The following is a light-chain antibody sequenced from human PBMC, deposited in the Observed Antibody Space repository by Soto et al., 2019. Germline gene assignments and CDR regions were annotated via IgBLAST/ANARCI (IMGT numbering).Light chain of an antibody. CDR3: QQSYSTPPWT. V-gene: IGKV1-39*01. CDR1: QSISSY. J-gene: IGKJ1*01. CDR2: AAS. Sequence: DIQMTQSPSSLSASVGDRVTITCRASQSISSYLHWYQQKPGKAPKLLIYAASSLQSGVPSRFSGSGSGTDFTRTISSLQPEDFATYYCQQSYSTPPWTFGQGTKV.